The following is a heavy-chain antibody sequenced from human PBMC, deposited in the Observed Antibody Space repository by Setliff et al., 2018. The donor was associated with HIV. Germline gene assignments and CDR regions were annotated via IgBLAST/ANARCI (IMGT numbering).Heavy chain of an antibody. J-gene: IGHJ4*02. V-gene: IGHV1-3*01. D-gene: IGHD5-12*01. CDR1: GYTFSSYA. CDR3: ARDKCSGYDCWANDY. Sequence: ASVKVSCKASGYTFSSYAMHWVRQAPGQRLEWMGWINAGNGNTKYSQKFQGRVTITRDTSASTAYMELSSLRAEDTAVYFCARDKCSGYDCWANDYWGQGTSVTVSS. CDR2: INAGNGNT.